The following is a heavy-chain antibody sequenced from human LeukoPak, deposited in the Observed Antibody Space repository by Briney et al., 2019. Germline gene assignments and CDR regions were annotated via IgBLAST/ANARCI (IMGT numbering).Heavy chain of an antibody. CDR3: VRHSPLVAATVAFDF. CDR1: GGSFSGYS. V-gene: IGHV4-34*01. CDR2: INESETT. Sequence: SETLSLTCAVYGGSFSGYSWSWIRQPPGEGLEWIGEINESETTNYKSSLKSRVTISADTSKRQLSLKLTSVTAADTAVYYCVRHSPLVAATVAFDFWGQGTMITVSS. J-gene: IGHJ3*01. D-gene: IGHD2-15*01.